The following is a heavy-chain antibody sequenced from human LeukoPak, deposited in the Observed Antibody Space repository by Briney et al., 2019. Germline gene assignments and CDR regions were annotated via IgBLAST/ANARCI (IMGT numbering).Heavy chain of an antibody. D-gene: IGHD4-17*01. CDR3: ARGTVTSRTWYFDL. CDR2: IKQDGSEK. V-gene: IGHV3-7*04. J-gene: IGHJ2*01. Sequence: GGSLRLSCAASGFTFSSYWMSWVRQAPGKGLEWVANIKQDGSEKYYVDPVKGRFTISRDNAKNSLYLQMNSLRAEETAVYYCARGTVTSRTWYFDLWGRGTLVTVSS. CDR1: GFTFSSYW.